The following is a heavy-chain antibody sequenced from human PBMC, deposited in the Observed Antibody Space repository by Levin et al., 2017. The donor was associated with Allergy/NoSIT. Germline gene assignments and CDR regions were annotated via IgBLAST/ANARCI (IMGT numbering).Heavy chain of an antibody. CDR2: ISYYGST. V-gene: IGHV4-39*07. J-gene: IGHJ4*02. Sequence: MSSETLSLTCTVSGGSITTSPYYWGWIRQAPGKGLEWIGSISYYGSTHYNSSLQSRVTISRDTSKNQFSLTLSSVTAADTAVYYCTRVYTGSAFEHWGQGTLVTVSS. D-gene: IGHD1-26*01. CDR1: GGSITTSPYY. CDR3: TRVYTGSAFEH.